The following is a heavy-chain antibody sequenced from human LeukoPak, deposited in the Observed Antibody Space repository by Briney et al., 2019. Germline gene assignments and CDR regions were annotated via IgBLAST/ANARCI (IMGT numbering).Heavy chain of an antibody. Sequence: GGSLRLSCAASGFTVSTNYMSWVRQAPGKGLEWVANIKQDGSEKYYVDSVKGRFTISRDNAKNSLYLQMNGLRAEDTAVYYCAREGSAYDAFDIWGQGTMVTVSS. CDR1: GFTVSTNY. J-gene: IGHJ3*02. CDR2: IKQDGSEK. CDR3: AREGSAYDAFDI. V-gene: IGHV3-7*01.